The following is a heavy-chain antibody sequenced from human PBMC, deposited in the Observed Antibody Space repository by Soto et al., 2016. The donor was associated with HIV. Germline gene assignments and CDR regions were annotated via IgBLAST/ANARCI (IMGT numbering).Heavy chain of an antibody. CDR1: GFAVSSNY. J-gene: IGHJ4*02. CDR2: ISGGGGT. D-gene: IGHD3-22*01. V-gene: IGHV3-66*04. CDR3: ARRPYYFDSSGYYLDY. Sequence: EVQLVESGGGLVQPGGSLRLSCAASGFAVSSNYMSWVRQAPGKGLEWVSVISGGGGTHYADSVKGRFTISRDKSKNTLYLQVNSLRVEDTAVYYCARRPYYFDSSGYYLDYWGPGTLVTVSS.